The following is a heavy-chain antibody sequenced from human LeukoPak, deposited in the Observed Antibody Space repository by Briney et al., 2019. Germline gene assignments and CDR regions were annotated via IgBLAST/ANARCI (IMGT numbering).Heavy chain of an antibody. CDR3: AGQTTIPHWFDP. CDR1: GGSISSYY. Sequence: KASETLSLTCTVSGGSISSYYLSWIRQPPGKGLEWIGYIYYSGSTNYNPSLKSRVTISVDTSKNQFSLKLSSVTAADTAVYYLAGQTTIPHWFDPWGQGTLVTVSS. CDR2: IYYSGST. D-gene: IGHD4-17*01. J-gene: IGHJ5*02. V-gene: IGHV4-59*01.